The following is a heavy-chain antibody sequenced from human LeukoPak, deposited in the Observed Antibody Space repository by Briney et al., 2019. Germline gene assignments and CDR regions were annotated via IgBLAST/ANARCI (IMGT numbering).Heavy chain of an antibody. D-gene: IGHD1-26*01. CDR1: GGTFSSSA. V-gene: IGHV1-69*04. J-gene: IGHJ4*02. Sequence: ASVKVSCKASGGTFSSSAISWVRQAPGQGLAWMGRIIPLFGIANYAQKFRGRVTITADKSTSTAYMELSSLRSEDTAVYYCARVKGLGATTVGFDYWGQGTLVTVSS. CDR2: IIPLFGIA. CDR3: ARVKGLGATTVGFDY.